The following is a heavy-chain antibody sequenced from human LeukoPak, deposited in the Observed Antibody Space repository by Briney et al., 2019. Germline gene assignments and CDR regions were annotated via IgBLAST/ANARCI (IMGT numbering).Heavy chain of an antibody. Sequence: GGSLRLSCTASGFTFGDYAMRWFRQAPGKGLEWVGFIRSKAYGGTTEYAASVKGRFTISRDDSKSIAYLQMNSLKTEDTAVYYCTRSITIFGVGPFDYWGQGTLVTVSS. CDR3: TRSITIFGVGPFDY. CDR1: GFTFGDYA. V-gene: IGHV3-49*03. J-gene: IGHJ4*02. D-gene: IGHD3-3*01. CDR2: IRSKAYGGTT.